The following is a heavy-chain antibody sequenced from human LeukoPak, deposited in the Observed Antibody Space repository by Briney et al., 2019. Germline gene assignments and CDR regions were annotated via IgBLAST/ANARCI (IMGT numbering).Heavy chain of an antibody. V-gene: IGHV3-7*01. D-gene: IGHD6-13*01. Sequence: GGSLRLSCVGFGFTFSTYWMSWVRQAPGKGLEWVANIKQDGSEKHYVDSVKGRFTIFRDNAKKSLYLQMNSLRAEDTAVYYCARDTSGYSTIWYPDYYNGMDVWGQGTTVTVSS. CDR1: GFTFSTYW. CDR2: IKQDGSEK. CDR3: ARDTSGYSTIWYPDYYNGMDV. J-gene: IGHJ6*02.